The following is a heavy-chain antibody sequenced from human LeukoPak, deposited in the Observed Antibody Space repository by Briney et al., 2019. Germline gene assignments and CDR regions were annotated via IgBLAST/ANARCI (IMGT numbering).Heavy chain of an antibody. CDR2: ISGSGGST. Sequence: GGSLRLSCAASGFTFSSYAMSWVRQAPGKGLGWVSAISGSGGSTYYADSVKGRFTISRDNSKNTLYLQMNSLRAEDTAVYYCAKDPFWVGDYYFDYWGQGTLVTVSS. D-gene: IGHD2-15*01. J-gene: IGHJ4*02. CDR3: AKDPFWVGDYYFDY. V-gene: IGHV3-23*01. CDR1: GFTFSSYA.